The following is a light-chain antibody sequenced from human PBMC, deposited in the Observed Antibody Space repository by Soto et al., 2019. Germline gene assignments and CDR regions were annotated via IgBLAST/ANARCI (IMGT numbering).Light chain of an antibody. CDR3: QQYSTSLT. V-gene: IGKV3-15*01. Sequence: EILMTQSPATLSVSPGERVILSCRASQSVGSTLAWYQQKPGQAPRLLIRGASTRATGVPARFSGSESGTEFTLTISSLQSEDFAVYYCQQYSTSLTFGGGTTLEIK. J-gene: IGKJ4*02. CDR1: QSVGST. CDR2: GAS.